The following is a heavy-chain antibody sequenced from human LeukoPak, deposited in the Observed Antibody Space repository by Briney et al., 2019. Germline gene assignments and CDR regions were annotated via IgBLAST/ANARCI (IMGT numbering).Heavy chain of an antibody. CDR1: GGSFSGYY. D-gene: IGHD4-11*01. V-gene: IGHV4-34*01. J-gene: IGHJ6*03. CDR2: ISHSGST. CDR3: ARLPTPNYYYYYYMDV. Sequence: SETLPLTCAVYGGSFSGYYWSWIRQPPGKGLEWIGEISHSGSTNYNPSLKSRVTISVDTSKNQFSLKLSSVTAADTAVYYCARLPTPNYYYYYYMDVWGKGTTATVSS.